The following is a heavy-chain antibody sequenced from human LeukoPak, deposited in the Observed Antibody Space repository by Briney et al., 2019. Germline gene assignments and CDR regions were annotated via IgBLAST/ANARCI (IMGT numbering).Heavy chain of an antibody. CDR3: AKAGYSSSWYYDY. Sequence: GGSLRLSRAASGFTFSSYGMHWVRQAPGKGLEWVAVISYDGSNKYYADSVKGRFTISRDNSKNTLYLQMNSLRAEDTAVYYCAKAGYSSSWYYDYWGQGTLVTVSS. J-gene: IGHJ4*02. CDR1: GFTFSSYG. D-gene: IGHD6-13*01. CDR2: ISYDGSNK. V-gene: IGHV3-30*18.